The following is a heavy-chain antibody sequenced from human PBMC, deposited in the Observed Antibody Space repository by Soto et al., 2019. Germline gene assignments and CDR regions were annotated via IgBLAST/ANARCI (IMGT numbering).Heavy chain of an antibody. J-gene: IGHJ5*02. CDR2: IDPSDSFT. D-gene: IGHD3-3*01. Sequence: EVQLVQSGADIKKPGESLKISCKTPGYSFTSYWITWVRQTPGKGLEWMGRIDPSDSFTDYSPSFRGHVTMSVDKSTTTAYLQWTNVQASDSGIYYCAKNGAILEVVMDWLEAWGQGTLVAVSS. V-gene: IGHV5-10-1*03. CDR1: GYSFTSYW. CDR3: AKNGAILEVVMDWLEA.